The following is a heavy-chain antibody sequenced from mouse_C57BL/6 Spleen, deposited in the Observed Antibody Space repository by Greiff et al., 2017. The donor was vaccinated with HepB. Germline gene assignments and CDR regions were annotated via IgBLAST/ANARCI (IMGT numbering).Heavy chain of an antibody. V-gene: IGHV1-52*01. CDR1: GYTFTSYW. J-gene: IGHJ3*01. D-gene: IGHD1-1*01. CDR2: IDPSDSET. CDR3: ARKSPGRSGPSWFAD. Sequence: QVQLQQPGAELVRPGSSVKLSCKASGYTFTSYWMHWVKQRPIQGLEWIGNIDPSDSETHYNQKFKDKATLTVDKSSSTAYMQLSSLTSEDSAVYYCARKSPGRSGPSWFADWGQGTLVTVSA.